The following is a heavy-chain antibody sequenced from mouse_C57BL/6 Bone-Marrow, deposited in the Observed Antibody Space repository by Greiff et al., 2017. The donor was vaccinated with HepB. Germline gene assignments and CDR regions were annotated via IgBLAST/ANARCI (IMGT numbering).Heavy chain of an antibody. CDR3: ARDQRWLLVYWYFDV. Sequence: VQLKESEGGLVQPGSSMKLSCTASGFTFSDYYMAWVRQVPEKGLEWVANINYDGSSTYYLDSLKSRFIISRDNAKNILYLQMSSLKSEDTATYYCARDQRWLLVYWYFDVGGTGTTVTVSS. J-gene: IGHJ1*03. CDR1: GFTFSDYY. V-gene: IGHV5-16*01. D-gene: IGHD2-3*01. CDR2: INYDGSST.